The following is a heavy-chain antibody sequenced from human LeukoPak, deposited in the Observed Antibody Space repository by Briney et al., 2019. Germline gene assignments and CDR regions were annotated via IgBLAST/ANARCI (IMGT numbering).Heavy chain of an antibody. Sequence: GGSLRLSCAASGFTLSSNYMRWVRQAPGKGLEWVSVIYSGGSTHYADSVKGRFTISRDNSKNTLYLQMNSLRAEDTAVYYCAKDRYCSSTSCSDYWGQGTLVTVSS. CDR2: IYSGGST. D-gene: IGHD2-2*01. CDR1: GFTLSSNY. V-gene: IGHV3-66*02. J-gene: IGHJ4*02. CDR3: AKDRYCSSTSCSDY.